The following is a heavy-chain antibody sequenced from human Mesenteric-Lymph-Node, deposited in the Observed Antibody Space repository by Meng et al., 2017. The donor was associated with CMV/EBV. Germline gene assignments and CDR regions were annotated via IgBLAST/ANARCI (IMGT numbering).Heavy chain of an antibody. CDR1: GFTFSSYA. CDR3: ARDLYTAMVRYGMDV. J-gene: IGHJ6*02. CDR2: ISYDGSNK. V-gene: IGHV3-30*04. D-gene: IGHD5-18*01. Sequence: GESLKISCAASGFTFSSYAMHWVRQAPGKGLEWVAVISYDGSNKYYADSVKGRFTISRDNSKNTLYLQMNSLRAEDTAVYYCARDLYTAMVRYGMDVWGQGTTVTVSS.